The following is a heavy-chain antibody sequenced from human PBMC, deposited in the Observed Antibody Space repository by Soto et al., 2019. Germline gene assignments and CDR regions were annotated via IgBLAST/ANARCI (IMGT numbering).Heavy chain of an antibody. J-gene: IGHJ4*02. CDR2: ISYDGKNK. CDR3: AKDDY. Sequence: QVQLVESGGGVVQPGRSLRLSCAASGFTFSSYAMYWVRQAPGKGLEWVAVISYDGKNKYYSDSVKGRFTISRDNPKNTVYLQMNSLRPEDAALYYGAKDDYWGQGTLVAVSS. V-gene: IGHV3-30*18. CDR1: GFTFSSYA.